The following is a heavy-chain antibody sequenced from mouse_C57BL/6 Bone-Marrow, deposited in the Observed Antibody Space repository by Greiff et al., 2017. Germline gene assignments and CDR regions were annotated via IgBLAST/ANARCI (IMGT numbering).Heavy chain of an antibody. D-gene: IGHD4-1*01. CDR3: ARNGTGGESFAY. Sequence: VQLQESGPELVKPGASVKISCKASGYAFSSSWMNWVKQRPGKGLEWIGRIYPGDGDTNYNGKFKGKATLTADKSSSTAYMQLSSLTSEDSAVYFCARNGTGGESFAYWGQGTLVTVSA. J-gene: IGHJ3*01. V-gene: IGHV1-82*01. CDR1: GYAFSSSW. CDR2: IYPGDGDT.